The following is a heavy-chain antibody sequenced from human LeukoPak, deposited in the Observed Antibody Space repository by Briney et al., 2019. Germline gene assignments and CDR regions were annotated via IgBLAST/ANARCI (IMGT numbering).Heavy chain of an antibody. D-gene: IGHD4-23*01. CDR1: GYTFTSYY. V-gene: IGHV1-46*01. J-gene: IGHJ5*02. CDR3: ARDNSVEDTAWWLDP. CDR2: INPSGGST. Sequence: ASVKVSCKASGYTFTSYYMHWVRQAPGQGLEWMGIINPSGGSTSYAQKFQGRVTMTRDMSTSTDYMELSSLRSEDTAVYYCARDNSVEDTAWWLDPWGQGTLVTVSS.